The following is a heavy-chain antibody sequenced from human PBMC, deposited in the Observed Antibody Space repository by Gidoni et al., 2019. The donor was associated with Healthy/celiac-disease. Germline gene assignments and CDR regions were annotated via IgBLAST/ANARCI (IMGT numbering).Heavy chain of an antibody. Sequence: EVQLLESGGGLVQPGGSLRRSGAASGLTFSSYAMSWVRQAPGKGLEWVSAISGSGGSTYYADSVKGRFTISRYNSKNTLYLQMNSLRAEDTAVYYCAKRLSVEMATEYFQHWGQGTLVTVSS. CDR3: AKRLSVEMATEYFQH. CDR1: GLTFSSYA. CDR2: ISGSGGST. D-gene: IGHD5-12*01. J-gene: IGHJ1*01. V-gene: IGHV3-23*01.